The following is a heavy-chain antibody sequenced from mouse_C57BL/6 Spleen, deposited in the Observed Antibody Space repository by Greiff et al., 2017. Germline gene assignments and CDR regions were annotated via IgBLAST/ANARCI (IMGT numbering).Heavy chain of an antibody. V-gene: IGHV5-17*01. D-gene: IGHD2-5*01. CDR2: ISSGSSTI. Sequence: EVKLMESGGGLVKPGGSLKLSCAASGFTFSDYGMHWVRQAPEKGLEWVAYISSGSSTIYYADTVKGRFTISRDNAKNTLFLQMTSLRSEDTAMYYCASSYYSNPWFAYWGQGTLVTVSA. CDR1: GFTFSDYG. CDR3: ASSYYSNPWFAY. J-gene: IGHJ3*01.